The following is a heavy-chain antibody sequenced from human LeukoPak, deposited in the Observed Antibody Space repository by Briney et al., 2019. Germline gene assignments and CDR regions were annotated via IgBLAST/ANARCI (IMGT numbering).Heavy chain of an antibody. CDR2: MNPNSGNT. V-gene: IGHV1-8*01. D-gene: IGHD6-13*01. Sequence: ASMKVSCKASGYTFTSYDINWVRQATGQGLEWMGWMNPNSGNTGYAQKFQGRVTMTRNTSISTAYMELSSLRSEDTAVYYCARMFIAAAGTHRYYYYGMDVWGQGTTVTVSS. J-gene: IGHJ6*02. CDR3: ARMFIAAAGTHRYYYYGMDV. CDR1: GYTFTSYD.